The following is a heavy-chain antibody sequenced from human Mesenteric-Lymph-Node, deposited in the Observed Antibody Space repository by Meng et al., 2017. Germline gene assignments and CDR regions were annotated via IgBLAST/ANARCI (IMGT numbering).Heavy chain of an antibody. D-gene: IGHD3-3*01. CDR3: AKVRGDFWSGLFDY. CDR1: GFTFSDYY. J-gene: IGHJ4*02. CDR2: ISSSGSTI. Sequence: GGSLRLSCAASGFTFSDYYMSWIRQAPGKGLEWVSYISSSGSTIYYADSVKGRFTISRDSAKNSLYLQMNSLRAEDTAVYYCAKVRGDFWSGLFDYWGQGTLVTVSS. V-gene: IGHV3-11*01.